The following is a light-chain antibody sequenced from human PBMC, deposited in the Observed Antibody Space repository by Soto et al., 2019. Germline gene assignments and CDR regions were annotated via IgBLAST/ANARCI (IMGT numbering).Light chain of an antibody. CDR3: QQSYTTPAPT. Sequence: DIKLTQSPSTLSASVRDRATITCRASQTINTNLNWYQQKPGKAPKLLIFAASTLQGEVPSRFSGSGSGTDFTLTISGLQPDDSATYHCQQSYTTPAPTFGGGTKVDI. V-gene: IGKV1-39*01. CDR2: AAS. J-gene: IGKJ4*01. CDR1: QTINTN.